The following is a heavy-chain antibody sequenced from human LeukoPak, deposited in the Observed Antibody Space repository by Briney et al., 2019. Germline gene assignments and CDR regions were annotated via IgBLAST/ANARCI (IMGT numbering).Heavy chain of an antibody. CDR1: GVSISTYY. D-gene: IGHD2-2*01. Sequence: SETLSLTCTVSGVSISTYYWSWIRQPPGEGLEWIGYIYSSGTTIYNPSLNSRVTMSEDTSKNQLSLRLSSVTAADTAVYYCARWFCSSNICYHMDVWGRGTTVTVSS. CDR2: IYSSGTT. CDR3: ARWFCSSNICYHMDV. V-gene: IGHV4-59*01. J-gene: IGHJ6*03.